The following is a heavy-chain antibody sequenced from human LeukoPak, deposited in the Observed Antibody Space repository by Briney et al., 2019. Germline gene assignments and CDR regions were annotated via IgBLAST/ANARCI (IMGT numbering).Heavy chain of an antibody. Sequence: SETLSLTCTVSGYSISSDYYWGWIRQPPGKGLEWIGEINHSGSTNYNPSLKSRVTISVDTSKNQFSLKLSSVTAADTAVYYCARLYGSGADWGQGTLVTVSS. CDR3: ARLYGSGAD. CDR2: INHSGST. V-gene: IGHV4-38-2*02. CDR1: GYSISSDYY. J-gene: IGHJ4*02. D-gene: IGHD3-10*01.